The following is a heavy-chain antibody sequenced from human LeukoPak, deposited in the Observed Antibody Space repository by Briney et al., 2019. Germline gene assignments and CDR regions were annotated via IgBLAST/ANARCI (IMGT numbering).Heavy chain of an antibody. D-gene: IGHD4-11*01. Sequence: SETLSLTCTVSGGSISSYYWSWIRQPPGKGLEWIGYIYYSGSTNYNPSLKSRVTISVDTSKNQFSLKLSSVTAADTAVYYCARAGLVTTAYYYYYYMDVWAKGTTVTVSS. J-gene: IGHJ6*03. CDR2: IYYSGST. CDR3: ARAGLVTTAYYYYYYMDV. CDR1: GGSISSYY. V-gene: IGHV4-59*01.